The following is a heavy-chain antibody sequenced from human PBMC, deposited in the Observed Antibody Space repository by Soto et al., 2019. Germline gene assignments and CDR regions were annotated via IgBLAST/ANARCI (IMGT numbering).Heavy chain of an antibody. D-gene: IGHD3-22*01. CDR2: IRAYNIDT. J-gene: IGHJ6*02. CDR3: ARGHEVFIGAMDV. V-gene: IGHV1-18*01. Sequence: QVQLVQSGAEVKKPGASVKVSCQSSGYRFETYAISWVRQAPGQGLEWMGWIRAYNIDTYYAQKFQDRVTMTTDTSTGTAYMELRSLRSDDTAVYYCARGHEVFIGAMDVWGQGTTVTVSS. CDR1: GYRFETYA.